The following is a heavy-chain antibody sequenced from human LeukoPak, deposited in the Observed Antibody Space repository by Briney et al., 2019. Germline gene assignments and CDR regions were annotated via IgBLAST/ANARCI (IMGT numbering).Heavy chain of an antibody. Sequence: ASVKVSCKASGYTFTSYGISWVRRAPGQGLEWMGWISAYNGNTNYAQKLQGRVTMTTDTSTSTAYMELRSLRSDDTAVYYCARDRPLLWFGELDLGRTYYYYGMDVWGKGTTVTVSS. D-gene: IGHD3-10*01. J-gene: IGHJ6*04. CDR1: GYTFTSYG. CDR3: ARDRPLLWFGELDLGRTYYYYGMDV. V-gene: IGHV1-18*04. CDR2: ISAYNGNT.